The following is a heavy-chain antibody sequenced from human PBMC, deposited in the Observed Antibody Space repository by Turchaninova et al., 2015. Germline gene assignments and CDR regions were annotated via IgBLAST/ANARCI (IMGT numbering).Heavy chain of an antibody. CDR1: RFACSRHG. J-gene: IGHJ4*02. D-gene: IGHD3-10*01. CDR3: ARGPSYGSRTDYFDC. V-gene: IGHV3-7*03. CDR2: IKQHGSEK. Sequence: EVQLVESGGGLVQPGGSLGLFGAASRFACSRHGMSWVSQGPGKGLEWVASIKQHGSEKYYVDSVKGRFTISRDDAKNSLYLQMNSLRVEDAAHYYCARGPSYGSRTDYFDCWGQGTLVTVSS.